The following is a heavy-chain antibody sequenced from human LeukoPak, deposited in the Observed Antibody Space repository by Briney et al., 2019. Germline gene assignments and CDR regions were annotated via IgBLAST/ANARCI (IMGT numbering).Heavy chain of an antibody. Sequence: PGRSLRLSCAASGFTFNSYGMHWVRQAPGKGLEWVAVIWYDGSNKYYADSVKGRFTISRDNAKNSLYLQMNSLRAEDTAVYYCARGLGGSYGDDAFDIWGQGTMVTVSS. V-gene: IGHV3-33*01. CDR2: IWYDGSNK. CDR3: ARGLGGSYGDDAFDI. J-gene: IGHJ3*02. D-gene: IGHD1-26*01. CDR1: GFTFNSYG.